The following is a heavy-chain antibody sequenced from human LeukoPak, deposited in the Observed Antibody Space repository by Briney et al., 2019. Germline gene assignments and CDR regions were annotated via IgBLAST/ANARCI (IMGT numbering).Heavy chain of an antibody. CDR3: AKVNDYGAFDP. Sequence: PGGSLRLSCAASGFTFSSYAMSWVRQAPGKGLECVSAISSSGGSTYDADSVKGRFTISRDNSKITLYLQMNSLRAEDTAVYYCAKVNDYGAFDPWGQGTLVTVSS. V-gene: IGHV3-23*01. J-gene: IGHJ5*02. CDR1: GFTFSSYA. D-gene: IGHD4-17*01. CDR2: ISSSGGST.